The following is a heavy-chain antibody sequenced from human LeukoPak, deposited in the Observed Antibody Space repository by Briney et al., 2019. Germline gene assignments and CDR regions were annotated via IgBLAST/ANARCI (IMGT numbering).Heavy chain of an antibody. D-gene: IGHD1-1*01. CDR3: ASLVNNWNDDNWFDP. CDR1: GASISTNFY. J-gene: IGHJ5*02. Sequence: SETLSLTCTVSGASISTNFYWVWIRQPPGKGLEWIGSIHYSGSVYYSSSLKSRVTISLDTSKNQFSLKLSSVTAADTAVYYCASLVNNWNDDNWFDPWGQGTLVTVSS. V-gene: IGHV4-39*07. CDR2: IHYSGSV.